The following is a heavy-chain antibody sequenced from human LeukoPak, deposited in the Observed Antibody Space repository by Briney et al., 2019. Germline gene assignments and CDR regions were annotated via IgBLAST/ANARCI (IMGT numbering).Heavy chain of an antibody. CDR2: ISAYNGNT. Sequence: ASVKVSCKASGYTFTSYGISWVRQAPGQGLEWMGWISAYNGNTNYAQKFQGRVTITADESTSTAYMELSSLRSEDTAVYYCAREGSPRIAAPPDDAFDIWGQGTMVTVSS. D-gene: IGHD6-6*01. CDR3: AREGSPRIAAPPDDAFDI. J-gene: IGHJ3*02. CDR1: GYTFTSYG. V-gene: IGHV1-18*01.